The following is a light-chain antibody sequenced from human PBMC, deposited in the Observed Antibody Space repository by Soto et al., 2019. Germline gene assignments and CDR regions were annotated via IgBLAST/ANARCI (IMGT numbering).Light chain of an antibody. J-gene: IGLJ1*01. CDR3: VSYTSRSTYV. V-gene: IGLV2-14*01. CDR2: DVY. CDR1: SSDVGGYIW. Sequence: QSVLTQPASLSGSPGQSITISCTGTSSDVGGYIWVSWYQHHPGKAPKLVIYDVYQRPSGVSSRFSGSKSGNTDFLTISGLQTEDEADYYCVSYTSRSTYVFGSGTKVT.